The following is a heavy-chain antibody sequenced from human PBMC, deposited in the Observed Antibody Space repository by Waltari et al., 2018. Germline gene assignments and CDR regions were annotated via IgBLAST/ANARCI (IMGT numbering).Heavy chain of an antibody. J-gene: IGHJ3*02. Sequence: QVQLVQYGGAVQKPGPSVQVLCKASGGTFTRYAISWVRRAHGPRLEWMGGIIPIFGTANYAQKFQGRVTITADKSTSTAYMELSSLRSEDTAVYYCARAGGDYDFWSGRGVAFDIWGQGTMVTVSS. V-gene: IGHV1-69*14. CDR2: IIPIFGTA. CDR3: ARAGGDYDFWSGRGVAFDI. D-gene: IGHD3-3*01. CDR1: GGTFTRYA.